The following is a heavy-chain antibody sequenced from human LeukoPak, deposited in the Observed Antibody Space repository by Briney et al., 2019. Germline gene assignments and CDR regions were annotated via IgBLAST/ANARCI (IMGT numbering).Heavy chain of an antibody. Sequence: SETLSLTCTVSGGSITSYYWSWIRQPAGKGLEWIGRIYTSGSTNYNPSLKSRVTISVDTSKNQFSLKLSSVTAADTAVYYCARGGHRYYDILTGYNWFDPWGQGTLVTVSS. CDR3: ARGGHRYYDILTGYNWFDP. V-gene: IGHV4-4*07. J-gene: IGHJ5*02. CDR1: GGSITSYY. D-gene: IGHD3-9*01. CDR2: IYTSGST.